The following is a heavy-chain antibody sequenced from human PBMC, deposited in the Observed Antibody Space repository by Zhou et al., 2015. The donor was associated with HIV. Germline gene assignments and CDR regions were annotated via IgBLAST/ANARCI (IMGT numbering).Heavy chain of an antibody. CDR1: GFTFSDYY. CDR3: ARSSFYDFWSDYNWFDP. D-gene: IGHD3-3*01. Sequence: QVQLVESGGGLVKPGGSLRLSCAASGFTFSDYYMNWIRQAPGKGLEWVSYISNSANIIYYADSVKGRFTISRDNAKNSLYLQMNSLRAEDTAVYYCARSSFYDFWSDYNWFDPWGQGTLVTVSS. J-gene: IGHJ5*02. V-gene: IGHV3-11*04. CDR2: ISNSANII.